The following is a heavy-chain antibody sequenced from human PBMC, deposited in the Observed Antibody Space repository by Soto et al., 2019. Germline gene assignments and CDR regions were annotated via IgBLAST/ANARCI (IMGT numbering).Heavy chain of an antibody. D-gene: IGHD3-3*01. J-gene: IGHJ3*02. Sequence: ASVKVSCKASGYTFTSYGISWVRQAPGQGLEWMGWISAYNGNTNYAQKLQGRVTMTTDTSTSTAYMELRSLRSDDTAVYYCARDMPNDFWSGYDAFDIWGQGTMVTVSS. CDR3: ARDMPNDFWSGYDAFDI. V-gene: IGHV1-18*01. CDR2: ISAYNGNT. CDR1: GYTFTSYG.